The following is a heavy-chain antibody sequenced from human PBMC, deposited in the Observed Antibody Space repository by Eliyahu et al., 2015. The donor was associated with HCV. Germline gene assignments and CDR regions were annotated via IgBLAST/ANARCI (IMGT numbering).Heavy chain of an antibody. CDR1: GFTFSTYG. J-gene: IGHJ4*02. V-gene: IGHV3-23*01. D-gene: IGHD3-10*01. CDR3: AKDVGGSYSGPFEY. Sequence: EVQLLESGGGLVQPGGSLRLSCAASGFTFSTYGMRWVRQAPGKGLXWVSAISGSGDATYYEDSVKGRFTVSRDNSKNTLYLQLDSLRAEDTAIYFCAKDVGGSYSGPFEYWGRGTLVTVSS. CDR2: ISGSGDAT.